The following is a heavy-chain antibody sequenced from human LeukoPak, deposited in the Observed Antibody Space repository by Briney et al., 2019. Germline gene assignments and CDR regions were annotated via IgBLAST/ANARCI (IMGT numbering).Heavy chain of an antibody. D-gene: IGHD4-11*01. Sequence: PGGSLRLSCAGSGFTFSNSWMGWVRQAPGKGLEWVANVQHIGGETYYVDSVKGRFTISRDNAKNSLYLQMNSLRAEDTAVYYCARDESVGNYGAFDIWGQGTMVTVSS. CDR1: GFTFSNSW. CDR2: VQHIGGET. CDR3: ARDESVGNYGAFDI. V-gene: IGHV3-7*01. J-gene: IGHJ3*02.